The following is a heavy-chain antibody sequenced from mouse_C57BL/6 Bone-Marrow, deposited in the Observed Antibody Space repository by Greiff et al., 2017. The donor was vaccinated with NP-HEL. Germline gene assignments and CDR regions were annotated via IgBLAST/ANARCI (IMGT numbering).Heavy chain of an antibody. CDR1: GYTFTDYY. J-gene: IGHJ4*01. D-gene: IGHD4-1*01. V-gene: IGHV1-26*01. CDR3: ASGGTGTNDAMDY. Sequence: EVQLQQSGPELVKPGASVKISCKASGYTFTDYYMNWVKQSHGKSLEWIGDINPNNGGTSYNQKFKGKATLTVDKSSSTAYMELRSLTSEDSAVYYCASGGTGTNDAMDYWGQGTSVTVSS. CDR2: INPNNGGT.